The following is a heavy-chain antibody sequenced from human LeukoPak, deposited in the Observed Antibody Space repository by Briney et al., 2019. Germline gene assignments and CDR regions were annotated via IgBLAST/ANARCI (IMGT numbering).Heavy chain of an antibody. CDR2: IYYSGST. D-gene: IGHD5-12*01. J-gene: IGHJ4*02. CDR3: ARHGYSGYPDY. V-gene: IGHV4-39*01. Sequence: SETLSLTCTVSGGSISSGSYYWGWIRQPPGKGLEWIGSIYYSGSTYYNPSLKSRVTISVDTSKNQFSLKLSSVTAADTAVYYCARHGYSGYPDYWGQGTLVTVSS. CDR1: GGSISSGSYY.